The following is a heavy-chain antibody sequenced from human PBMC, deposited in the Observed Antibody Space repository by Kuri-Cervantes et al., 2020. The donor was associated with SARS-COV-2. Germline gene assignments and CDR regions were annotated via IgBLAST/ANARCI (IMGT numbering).Heavy chain of an antibody. Sequence: SETLSLTCTVSGYSISSGYYWSWIRQPPGKGLEWIGEINHSGSTNYNPSLKSRVTISVDTSKNQFSLKLSSVTAADTAVYHCARDYYDSSGYLVEPGDYWGQGTLVTVSS. V-gene: IGHV4-38-2*02. J-gene: IGHJ4*02. CDR3: ARDYYDSSGYLVEPGDY. D-gene: IGHD3-22*01. CDR2: INHSGST. CDR1: GYSISSGYY.